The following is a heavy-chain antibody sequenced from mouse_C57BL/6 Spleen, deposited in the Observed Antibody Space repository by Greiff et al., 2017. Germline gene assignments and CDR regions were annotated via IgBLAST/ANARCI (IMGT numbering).Heavy chain of an antibody. CDR3: ARNVSPLMDI. CDR1: GFSLTSYG. J-gene: IGHJ4*01. V-gene: IGHV2-2*01. Sequence: QVQLKESGPGLVQPSQSLSITCTVSGFSLTSYGVHWVRPSPGKGLEWLGVLWSGGSTDYIAAFISRLCISKDISKCQAFLEMNSLQAEDTAIYYCARNVSPLMDIRGQGASVTVTS. D-gene: IGHD6-1*01. CDR2: LWSGGST.